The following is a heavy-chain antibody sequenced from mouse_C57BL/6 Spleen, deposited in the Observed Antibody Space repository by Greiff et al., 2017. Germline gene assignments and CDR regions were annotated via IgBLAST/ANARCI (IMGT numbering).Heavy chain of an antibody. Sequence: QVQLQQPGAELVRPGTSVKLSCKASGYTFTSYWMHWVKQRPGQGLEWIGVIDPSDSYTNYNQKFKGKATLTVDTSSSTAYMQLSSLTSEDSAVYYCARDYGSREDYYAMDYWGQGTSVTVSS. V-gene: IGHV1-59*01. CDR1: GYTFTSYW. D-gene: IGHD1-1*01. CDR2: IDPSDSYT. CDR3: ARDYGSREDYYAMDY. J-gene: IGHJ4*01.